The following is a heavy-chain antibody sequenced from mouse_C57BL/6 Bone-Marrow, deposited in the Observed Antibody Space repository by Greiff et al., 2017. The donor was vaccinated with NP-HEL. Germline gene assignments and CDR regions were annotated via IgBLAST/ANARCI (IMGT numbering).Heavy chain of an antibody. V-gene: IGHV1-39*01. CDR2: INPNYGTT. CDR3: AISITTVVADY. CDR1: GYSFTDYN. J-gene: IGHJ2*01. D-gene: IGHD1-1*01. Sequence: EVKLMESGPELVKPGASVKISCKASGYSFTDYNMNWVKQSNGKSLEWIGVINPNYGTTSYNQKFKGKATLTVDQSSSTAYMQLNSLTSEDSAVYYCAISITTVVADYWGKGTTLTVSS.